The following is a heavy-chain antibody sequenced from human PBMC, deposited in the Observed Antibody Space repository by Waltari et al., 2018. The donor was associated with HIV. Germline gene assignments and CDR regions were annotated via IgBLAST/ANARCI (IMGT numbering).Heavy chain of an antibody. D-gene: IGHD2-2*01. J-gene: IGHJ6*03. V-gene: IGHV1-18*01. CDR2: ISVYNGNT. CDR1: GYTFTNYE. CDR3: ARFLAVPAASNYMDV. Sequence: QVQLVQSGAEVKKPGASVKVSCKASGYTFTNYEIGWVRQAPGQGLEWMGWISVYNGNTTYTQKMQGRVTLTTDTSKNIAYMELRSLRYDDTAVYYCARFLAVPAASNYMDVWGIGTTVTVSS.